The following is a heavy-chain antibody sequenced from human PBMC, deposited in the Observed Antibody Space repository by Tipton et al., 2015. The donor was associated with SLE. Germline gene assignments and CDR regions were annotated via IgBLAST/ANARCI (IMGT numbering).Heavy chain of an antibody. Sequence: TLSLTCTVSGGSISSHYWSWIRRPPGKGLEWIGYIYYSGSTNYNPSLKSRVTISVDTSKNQFSLKLSSVTAADTAVYYCARDKHSSGWDAFDIWGQGTMVTVSS. D-gene: IGHD6-19*01. CDR2: IYYSGST. CDR1: GGSISSHY. J-gene: IGHJ3*02. V-gene: IGHV4-59*11. CDR3: ARDKHSSGWDAFDI.